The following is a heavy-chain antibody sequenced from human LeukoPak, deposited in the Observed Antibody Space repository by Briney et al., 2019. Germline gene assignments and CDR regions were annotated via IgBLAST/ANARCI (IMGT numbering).Heavy chain of an antibody. V-gene: IGHV3-7*01. J-gene: IGHJ4*02. Sequence: GGSLRLSCAASGSTFSSYWMSWVRQAPGKGLEWVANIKQDGSEKYYVDSVKGRFTISRDNAKSSLYLQMNSLRAEDTAVYYCARVVDIVATIWFDYWGQGTLVTVSS. CDR2: IKQDGSEK. D-gene: IGHD5-12*01. CDR1: GSTFSSYW. CDR3: ARVVDIVATIWFDY.